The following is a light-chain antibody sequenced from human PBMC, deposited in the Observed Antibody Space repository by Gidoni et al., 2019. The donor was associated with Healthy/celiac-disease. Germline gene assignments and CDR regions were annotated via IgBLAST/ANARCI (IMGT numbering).Light chain of an antibody. CDR2: QDS. CDR1: KLGDKY. Sequence: SYELTQPPSVSVSPGQTASITCSGDKLGDKYACWYQQKPGQSPVLVIYQDSKRPSGIPERFSGSNYGNTATLTISGTQAMDEADYYCQAWDSSTPVVFGGGTKLTVL. CDR3: QAWDSSTPVV. V-gene: IGLV3-1*01. J-gene: IGLJ2*01.